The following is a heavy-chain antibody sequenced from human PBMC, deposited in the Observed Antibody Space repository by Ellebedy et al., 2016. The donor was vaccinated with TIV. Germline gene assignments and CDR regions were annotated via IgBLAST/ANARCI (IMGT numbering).Heavy chain of an antibody. Sequence: SETLSLTXAVFAESFSGYYWTWIRQPPGKGLEWIGDINHSGSTNYNPSLKSRVTVSVDTSKNQFSLKLRSVTAADTAVYYCARGAFTVTPKRLYFDSWGQGTLVTVSS. CDR1: AESFSGYY. CDR2: INHSGST. D-gene: IGHD4-17*01. CDR3: ARGAFTVTPKRLYFDS. J-gene: IGHJ4*02. V-gene: IGHV4-34*01.